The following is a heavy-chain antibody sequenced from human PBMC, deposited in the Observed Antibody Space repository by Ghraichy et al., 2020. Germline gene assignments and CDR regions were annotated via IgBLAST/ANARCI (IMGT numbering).Heavy chain of an antibody. CDR2: ISSSGSTI. V-gene: IGHV3-11*01. CDR3: ARDKYYDFWSGYSYYYYGMDV. D-gene: IGHD3-3*01. Sequence: GGSLRLSCAASGFTFSDYYMSWIRQAPGKGLEWVSYISSSGSTIYYADSVKGRFTISRDNAKNSLYLQINSLRAEDTAVYYCARDKYYDFWSGYSYYYYGMDVWGQGTTVTVSS. CDR1: GFTFSDYY. J-gene: IGHJ6*02.